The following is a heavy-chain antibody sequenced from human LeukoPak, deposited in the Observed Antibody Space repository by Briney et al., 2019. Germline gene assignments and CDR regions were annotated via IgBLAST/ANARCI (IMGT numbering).Heavy chain of an antibody. V-gene: IGHV3-30*18. CDR1: GFTFSSYG. Sequence: PGRSLRLSCAASGFTFSSYGMHWVRQAPGKGLEWVAVMSYDGSNKYYADSVKGRFTISRDNSKNTLYLQMNSLRAEDTAVCYCAKEGDYYGSGSYYYQDYWGQGTLVTVSS. CDR3: AKEGDYYGSGSYYYQDY. J-gene: IGHJ4*02. CDR2: MSYDGSNK. D-gene: IGHD3-10*01.